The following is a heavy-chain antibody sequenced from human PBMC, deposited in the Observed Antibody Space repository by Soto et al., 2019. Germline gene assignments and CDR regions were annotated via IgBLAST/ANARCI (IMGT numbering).Heavy chain of an antibody. J-gene: IGHJ6*02. CDR3: ATCQLGEYYYAMDI. CDR1: GDSITTYKW. CDR2: IYDSGNT. D-gene: IGHD7-27*01. Sequence: SETLSLTCGVSGDSITTYKWWTWVRQTPGKGLEWIGEIYDSGNTRYNPSLKSRVTISKDTSKNELSLKLNSVTVADTAVYYCATCQLGEYYYAMDIWGQGTTVTVS. V-gene: IGHV4-4*02.